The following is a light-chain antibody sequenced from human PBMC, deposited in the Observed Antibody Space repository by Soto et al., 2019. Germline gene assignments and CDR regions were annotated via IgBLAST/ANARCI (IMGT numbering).Light chain of an antibody. CDR1: GSNIGAGYD. J-gene: IGLJ3*02. CDR2: GNT. V-gene: IGLV1-40*01. Sequence: QSVLTQPPSVSGAPGQRVTISCTGSGSNIGAGYDVHWYQQLPGTAPKLLIYGNTNRPSGVPDRLSGSKSGTSASLAITGLQAGDEADYYCPSYDSSLSAWVFGGGTKLTVL. CDR3: PSYDSSLSAWV.